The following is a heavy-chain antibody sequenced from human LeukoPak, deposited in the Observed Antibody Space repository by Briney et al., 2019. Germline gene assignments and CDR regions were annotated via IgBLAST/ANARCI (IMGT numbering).Heavy chain of an antibody. CDR2: ISYDGSNK. D-gene: IGHD6-19*01. J-gene: IGHJ4*02. CDR3: ARDRGLY. Sequence: AGGSLRLSCAASGFTFSSYAMHWVRQAPGKGLEWVAVISYDGSNKYYADSVKGRFTISRDNSKNTLYLQMNSLRAEDTAVYYRARDRGLYWGQGTLVTVSS. CDR1: GFTFSSYA. V-gene: IGHV3-30*04.